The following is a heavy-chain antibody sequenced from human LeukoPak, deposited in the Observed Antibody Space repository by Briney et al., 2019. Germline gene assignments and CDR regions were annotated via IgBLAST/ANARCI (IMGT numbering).Heavy chain of an antibody. CDR2: IFYTGIT. CDR3: ARATDGSNWMGWYFDL. J-gene: IGHJ2*01. CDR1: GDSIGGSGYY. V-gene: IGHV4-31*03. D-gene: IGHD4-23*01. Sequence: PSQTLSLTCTVSGDSIGGSGYYWTWIRQHPGRGLEWIGYIFYTGITYYNASLRSRISLSVDTSRNQFSLKLNSVTAADTAVYYCARATDGSNWMGWYFDLWGRGTLATVSS.